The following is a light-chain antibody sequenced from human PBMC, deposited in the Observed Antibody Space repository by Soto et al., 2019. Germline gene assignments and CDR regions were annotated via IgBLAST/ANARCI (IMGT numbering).Light chain of an antibody. CDR2: GAS. Sequence: DIQLTQSPPTLSASVVDRVTITCRASQSIRYYLAWYQQMPGKAPKLLIYGASSLQSGVTSRFSVSGSGTEFTLTISSLQPDDFATYFCQHHNSYSQTFGQGTKVEIK. V-gene: IGKV1-5*01. CDR1: QSIRYY. J-gene: IGKJ1*01. CDR3: QHHNSYSQT.